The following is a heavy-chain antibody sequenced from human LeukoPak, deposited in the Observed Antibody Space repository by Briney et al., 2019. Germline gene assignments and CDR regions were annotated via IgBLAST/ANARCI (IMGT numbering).Heavy chain of an antibody. D-gene: IGHD1-26*01. CDR3: AKGSGI. Sequence: GGSLRLSCAASGFTVSSNYMSWVRQAPGKGLEWVSGISWNSGSIGYADSVKGRFTISRDNAKNSLYLQMNSLRAEDTALYYCAKGSGIWGQGTMVTVSS. J-gene: IGHJ3*02. CDR2: ISWNSGSI. V-gene: IGHV3-9*01. CDR1: GFTVSSNY.